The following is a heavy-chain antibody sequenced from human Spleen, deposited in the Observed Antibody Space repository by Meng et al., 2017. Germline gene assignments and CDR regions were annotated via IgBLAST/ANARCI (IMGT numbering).Heavy chain of an antibody. CDR1: GVTFSNYY. V-gene: IGHV3-74*01. Sequence: EWQVVGTGGGLVQTGGALSRACSVSGVTFSNYYMHWVRQAPGKGLVWFSRISLDGSATTYADSVKGRFTISRDNAKNTVYLQMNSLRVEDTAVYYCAGTTMTPDSDYWGQGTLVTVSS. CDR3: AGTTMTPDSDY. CDR2: ISLDGSAT. D-gene: IGHD4-17*01. J-gene: IGHJ4*02.